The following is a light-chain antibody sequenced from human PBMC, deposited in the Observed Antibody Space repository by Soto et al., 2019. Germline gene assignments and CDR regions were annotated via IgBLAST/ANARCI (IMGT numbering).Light chain of an antibody. CDR1: QSVSSSY. CDR2: GVS. Sequence: EIVLTQSPGTLSLSPGERATLSCRASQSVSSSYLSWYQQKPGQTPRLLIYGVSRRATGIPDRFSGSGSGTDFTLTISCLQSEDFATYYCQQYYSYPPAFGQGTRLEIK. J-gene: IGKJ5*01. V-gene: IGKV3-20*01. CDR3: QQYYSYPPA.